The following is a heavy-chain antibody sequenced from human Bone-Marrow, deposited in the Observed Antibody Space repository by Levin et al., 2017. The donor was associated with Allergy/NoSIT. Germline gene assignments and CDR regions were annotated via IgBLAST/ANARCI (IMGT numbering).Heavy chain of an antibody. Sequence: GGSLRLSCAASGFTFSNYDMTWVRQAPGKGLDWVSTFTSRGSTTYYADSVKGRFTMSRDNSKNTLYLLMHSLGADDTAVYYCARDLGVHSSGGYADLDYWGRGTLVSVSS. CDR3: ARDLGVHSSGGYADLDY. V-gene: IGHV3-23*01. CDR2: FTSRGSTT. CDR1: GFTFSNYD. D-gene: IGHD6-19*01. J-gene: IGHJ4*02.